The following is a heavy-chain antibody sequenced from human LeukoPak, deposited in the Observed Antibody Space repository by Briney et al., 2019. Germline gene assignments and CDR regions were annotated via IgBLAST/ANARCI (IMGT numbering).Heavy chain of an antibody. CDR2: IYTSGST. CDR3: ARGFGVDSSGWYGGFDY. D-gene: IGHD6-19*01. V-gene: IGHV4-61*02. Sequence: PSETLSLTCTVSGGSISSGRYYWRWIRQPAGKGLEWIGRIYTSGSTNYNPSLKSRVTISVDTSKNQFSLKLSSVTAADTAVYYCARGFGVDSSGWYGGFDYWGQGTLVTVSS. CDR1: GGSISSGRYY. J-gene: IGHJ4*02.